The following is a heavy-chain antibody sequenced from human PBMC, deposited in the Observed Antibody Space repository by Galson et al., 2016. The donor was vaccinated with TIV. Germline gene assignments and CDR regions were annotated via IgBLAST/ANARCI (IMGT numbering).Heavy chain of an antibody. Sequence: SLRLSCAGSGFIVNTNYMGWVRQAPGEGLEWVSVIYSDGTIYYADSLQGRFTVSRDNSKNTLYLRMSSLRPEDTAVYYCAREGGSYFDYWGRGTLVTVSS. V-gene: IGHV3-66*02. CDR3: AREGGSYFDY. J-gene: IGHJ4*02. D-gene: IGHD1-26*01. CDR2: IYSDGTI. CDR1: GFIVNTNY.